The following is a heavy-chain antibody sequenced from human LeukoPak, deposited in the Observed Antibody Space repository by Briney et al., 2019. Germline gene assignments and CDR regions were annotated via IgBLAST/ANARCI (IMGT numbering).Heavy chain of an antibody. J-gene: IGHJ4*02. D-gene: IGHD1-26*01. CDR1: GFTFSSYE. V-gene: IGHV3-48*03. Sequence: GGSLRLSCAASGFTFSSYEMNWVRQAPGKGLEWVSYISSSGSTIYYADSVKGRFTISRDNAKNSLYLQMNSLRAEDPAVYYCAGGFTSGSSNLDYWGQGTLVTVSS. CDR3: AGGFTSGSSNLDY. CDR2: ISSSGSTI.